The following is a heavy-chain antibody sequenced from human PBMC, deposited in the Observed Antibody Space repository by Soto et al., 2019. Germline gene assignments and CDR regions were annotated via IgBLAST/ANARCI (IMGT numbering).Heavy chain of an antibody. CDR1: GFTFSSYG. D-gene: IGHD3-10*01. V-gene: IGHV3-30*03. J-gene: IGHJ4*02. CDR2: ISYDGSSK. Sequence: PGGSLRLSCAASGFTFSSYGMHWVRQAPGKGLEWVAVISYDGSSKYDADSVKCRFTISRDNSKNTLYLQMNSLSAEYTAVYYCAVMGGSMVRALGFDYWGQGTLVTVSS. CDR3: AVMGGSMVRALGFDY.